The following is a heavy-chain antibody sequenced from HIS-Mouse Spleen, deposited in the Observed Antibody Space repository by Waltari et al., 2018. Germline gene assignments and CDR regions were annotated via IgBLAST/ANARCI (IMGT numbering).Heavy chain of an antibody. CDR1: GGSFSGYY. CDR3: ARDRLAVAGKGGFDY. D-gene: IGHD6-19*01. Sequence: QVQLQQWGAGLLKPSETLSLTCAVYGGSFSGYYWSWIRHPPGKGLEWIGEINHSGSTNYNPSLKSRVTISVDTSKNQFSLKLSSVTAADTAVYYCARDRLAVAGKGGFDYWGQGTLVTVSS. J-gene: IGHJ4*02. V-gene: IGHV4-34*01. CDR2: INHSGST.